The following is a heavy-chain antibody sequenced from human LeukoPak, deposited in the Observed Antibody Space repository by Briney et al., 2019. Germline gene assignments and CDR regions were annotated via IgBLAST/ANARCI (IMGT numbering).Heavy chain of an antibody. Sequence: SETLSLTCSVSGFSISTNYYWGWVRQPPGKGLEWMGSMHHTGNTYYNPSLGSRVTISLDTSKNQFSLNLNSVTAADTVVYYCARSRGRKVTPFDYWGQGILVTVSS. D-gene: IGHD3-10*01. CDR1: GFSISTNYY. CDR2: MHHTGNT. CDR3: ARSRGRKVTPFDY. J-gene: IGHJ4*02. V-gene: IGHV4-38-2*01.